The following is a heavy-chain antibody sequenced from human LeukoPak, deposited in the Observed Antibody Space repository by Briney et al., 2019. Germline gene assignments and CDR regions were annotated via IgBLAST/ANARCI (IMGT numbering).Heavy chain of an antibody. CDR2: INPSGGST. Sequence: ASVKVSCKASGYTFTGYYMHWVRQAPGQGLEWMGIINPSGGSTSYAQKFQGRVTMTRDTSTSTVYMELSSLRSEDTAVYYCARDFATLTWFGESIHLNWFDPWGQGTLVTVSS. CDR1: GYTFTGYY. D-gene: IGHD3-10*01. J-gene: IGHJ5*02. V-gene: IGHV1-46*01. CDR3: ARDFATLTWFGESIHLNWFDP.